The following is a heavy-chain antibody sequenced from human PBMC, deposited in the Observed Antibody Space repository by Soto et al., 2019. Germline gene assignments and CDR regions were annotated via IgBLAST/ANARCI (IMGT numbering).Heavy chain of an antibody. D-gene: IGHD3-16*01. V-gene: IGHV3-30*18. Sequence: VQLVESGGGVVHPGGSVRLSCAASGFNLNSYGMYWVRQAPGKGLQWMAHILSDGSKKHYADSVKGRFTITTDNSKNTLYLQMDSLRVDDTAIYYCVKDLALMADYWGQGTLVIVSS. CDR1: GFNLNSYG. CDR3: VKDLALMADY. CDR2: ILSDGSKK. J-gene: IGHJ4*02.